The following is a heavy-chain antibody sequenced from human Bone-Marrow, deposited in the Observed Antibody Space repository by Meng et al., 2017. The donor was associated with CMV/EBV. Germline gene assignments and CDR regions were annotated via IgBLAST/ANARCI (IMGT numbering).Heavy chain of an antibody. Sequence: TVSGGSISDSGDYWGWIRQPPRKGLEWIGSIFYNRRTYYNPSLKSRVTISADMSKNHFSLRLSSVTAADTAVYYCARDGRTAVATDYWGPGALVTVSS. J-gene: IGHJ4*02. CDR2: IFYNRRT. V-gene: IGHV4-39*07. CDR3: ARDGRTAVATDY. CDR1: GGSISDSGDY. D-gene: IGHD6-19*01.